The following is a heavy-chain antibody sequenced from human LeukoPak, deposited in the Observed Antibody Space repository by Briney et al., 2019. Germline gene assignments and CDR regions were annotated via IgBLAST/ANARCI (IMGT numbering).Heavy chain of an antibody. CDR2: INPNSGGT. V-gene: IGHV1-2*02. CDR1: GYTFTGYY. CDR3: ARDLAARLPYYYYMDV. J-gene: IGHJ6*03. Sequence: ASVKVSCKASGYTFTGYYMHWVRQAPGQGLEWMGWINPNSGGTNYAQKFQGRVTMTRDTSISTAYMELSRLRSDDTAVYYCARDLAARLPYYYYMDVWGKGTTVTVSS.